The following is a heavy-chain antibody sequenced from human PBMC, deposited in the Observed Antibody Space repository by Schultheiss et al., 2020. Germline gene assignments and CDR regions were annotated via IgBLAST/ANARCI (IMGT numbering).Heavy chain of an antibody. Sequence: SETLSLTCTVSGGSISSYYWSWIRQPPGKGLEWIGSIYYSGSTYYNPSLKSRVTISVDTSKNQFSLKLSSVTAADTAVYYCARGRIRSAWIQLWYGIDYWGQGTLVTVS. CDR3: ARGRIRSAWIQLWYGIDY. CDR1: GGSISSYY. CDR2: IYYSGST. D-gene: IGHD5-18*01. V-gene: IGHV4-39*01. J-gene: IGHJ4*02.